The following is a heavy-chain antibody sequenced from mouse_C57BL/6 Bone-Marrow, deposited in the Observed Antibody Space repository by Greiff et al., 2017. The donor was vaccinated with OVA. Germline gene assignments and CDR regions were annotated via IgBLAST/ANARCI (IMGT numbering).Heavy chain of an antibody. CDR3: ARCSTTVVAEDY. CDR2: IHPNSGST. Sequence: VQLQQPGAELVKPGASVKLSCKASGYTFTSYWMHWVKQRPGQGLEWIGMIHPNSGSTNYNEKFKSKATLTVDKSSSTAYMQLSSLTSEDSAVYYCARCSTTVVAEDYGGQGTTLTVSS. D-gene: IGHD1-1*01. J-gene: IGHJ2*01. V-gene: IGHV1-64*01. CDR1: GYTFTSYW.